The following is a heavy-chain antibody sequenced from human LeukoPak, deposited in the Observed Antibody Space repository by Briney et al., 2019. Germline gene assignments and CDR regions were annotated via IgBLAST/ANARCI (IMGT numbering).Heavy chain of an antibody. V-gene: IGHV4-4*07. D-gene: IGHD2-15*01. CDR2: IHTSGST. CDR3: ARDGSGGYYLAY. Sequence: PSETLSLTCTVSGGSISSYYWNWIRQPAGEGLEWIGRIHTSGSTNYNPSLKSRVTVSVDTSRNQFSLKLSSVTAADTAVYYCARDGSGGYYLAYWGQGTLVTVSS. J-gene: IGHJ4*02. CDR1: GGSISSYY.